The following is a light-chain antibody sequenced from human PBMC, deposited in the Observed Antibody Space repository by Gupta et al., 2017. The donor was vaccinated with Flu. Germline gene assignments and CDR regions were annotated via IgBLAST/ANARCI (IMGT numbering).Light chain of an antibody. J-gene: IGKJ2*01. CDR3: QRYYHSRLT. CDR1: QSINTNY. Sequence: EVVLTQSPGTLSLSPGERVTLSCRASQSINTNYLACYQQKPGQAPRLLIFSTSSRATGIPDRFSGSGSGTDFTLTITRHVPEDFALYYCQRYYHSRLTFGQGTKVEIK. CDR2: STS. V-gene: IGKV3-20*01.